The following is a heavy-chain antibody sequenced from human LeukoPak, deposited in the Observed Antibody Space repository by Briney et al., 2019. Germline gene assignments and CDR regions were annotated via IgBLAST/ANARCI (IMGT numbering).Heavy chain of an antibody. J-gene: IGHJ4*02. CDR1: GFTFSSSW. V-gene: IGHV3-7*01. CDR3: ARVVPPLYYFDY. Sequence: RGSLRLSCAASGFTFSSSWMSWVRQAPGKGLEWVANIKQDGSEKYYVDSVKGRFTISRDNAKNSLYLQMNSLRAEDTAVYFCARVVPPLYYFDYWGQGTLVTVSS. D-gene: IGHD3-10*01. CDR2: IKQDGSEK.